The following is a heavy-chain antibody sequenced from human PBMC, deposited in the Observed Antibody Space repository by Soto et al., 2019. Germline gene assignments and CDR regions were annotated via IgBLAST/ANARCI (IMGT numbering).Heavy chain of an antibody. CDR3: AREGTYDFWSGYRYYYYYYGMDV. V-gene: IGHV4-34*01. Sequence: LSLTCAVYGGSFSGYYWSWIRQPPGKGLEWXGEINHSGSTNYNPSLKSRVTISVDTSKNQFSLKLSSVTAADTAVYYCAREGTYDFWSGYRYYYYYYGMDVWGQGTTVTVSS. CDR1: GGSFSGYY. D-gene: IGHD3-3*01. J-gene: IGHJ6*02. CDR2: INHSGST.